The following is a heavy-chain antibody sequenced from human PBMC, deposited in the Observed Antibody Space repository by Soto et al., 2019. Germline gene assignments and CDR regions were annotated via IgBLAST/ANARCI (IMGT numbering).Heavy chain of an antibody. V-gene: IGHV1-18*01. CDR1: GYTFTSYG. J-gene: IGHJ4*02. CDR3: ARDFPTTVVMLLDY. D-gene: IGHD4-17*01. CDR2: ISAYNGNT. Sequence: AAVKVSCKASGYTFTSYGISCVLRSPGQGLEWMGWISAYNGNTNYAQKLQGRVTMTTDTSTSTAYMELRSLRSDDTAVYCCARDFPTTVVMLLDYWGQGTLVTVSS.